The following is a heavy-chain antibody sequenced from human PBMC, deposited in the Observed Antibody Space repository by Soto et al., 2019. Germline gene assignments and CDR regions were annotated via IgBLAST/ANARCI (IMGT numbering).Heavy chain of an antibody. D-gene: IGHD6-13*01. CDR2: ISGSGGST. Sequence: GGSLRLSCAASGFTFSSYAMSWVRQAPGKGLEWVSAISGSGGSTYYADSVKGRFTISRDNSKNTLYLQMNSLRAEDTAVYYCARDQGRSSWYLTEPLVWGQGTTVTVSS. V-gene: IGHV3-23*01. CDR1: GFTFSSYA. CDR3: ARDQGRSSWYLTEPLV. J-gene: IGHJ6*02.